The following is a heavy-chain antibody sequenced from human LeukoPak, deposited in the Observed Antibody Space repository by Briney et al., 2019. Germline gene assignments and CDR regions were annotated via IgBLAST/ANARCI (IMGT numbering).Heavy chain of an antibody. J-gene: IGHJ4*02. Sequence: GGSLRLSCAASGFTFSSYAMHWVRQAPGKGLEWVAVISYDGSNKYYADSVKGRFTISRDNSKNTLYLQMNSLRAEDTAVYYCAKGDSGYDSFDYWGQGTLVTVSS. CDR2: ISYDGSNK. CDR3: AKGDSGYDSFDY. V-gene: IGHV3-30*04. D-gene: IGHD5-12*01. CDR1: GFTFSSYA.